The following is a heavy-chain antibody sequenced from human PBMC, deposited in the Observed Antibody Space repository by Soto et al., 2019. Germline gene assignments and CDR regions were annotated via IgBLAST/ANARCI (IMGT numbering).Heavy chain of an antibody. V-gene: IGHV1-18*01. CDR2: ISAYNGNT. Sequence: QVQLVQSGAEVKKPGASVKVSCKASGYTFTSYGISWVRQAPGQGLEWMGWISAYNGNTNYAQKLQGRVTMTTDTSTSTAYMELRSLRSDDTAVYYCARVPSFHDYGDYDGLNWFDPWGQGTLVTVSS. CDR1: GYTFTSYG. CDR3: ARVPSFHDYGDYDGLNWFDP. J-gene: IGHJ5*02. D-gene: IGHD4-17*01.